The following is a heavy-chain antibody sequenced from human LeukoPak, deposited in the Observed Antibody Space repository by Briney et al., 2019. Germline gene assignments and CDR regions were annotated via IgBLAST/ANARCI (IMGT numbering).Heavy chain of an antibody. J-gene: IGHJ3*02. CDR1: GYTFTSYG. CDR2: ISTYSGNT. Sequence: GASVKVSCKASGYTFTSYGISWVRQAPGQGLEWMGWISTYSGNTNYVQKLQGRVTMTTDTSTSTAYMELRSLRSDDTAVYYCAAGRGGYYADAFDIWGQGTMVTVSS. V-gene: IGHV1-18*01. CDR3: AAGRGGYYADAFDI. D-gene: IGHD3-22*01.